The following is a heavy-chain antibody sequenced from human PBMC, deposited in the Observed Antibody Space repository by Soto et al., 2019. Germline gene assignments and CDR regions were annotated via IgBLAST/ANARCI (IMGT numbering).Heavy chain of an antibody. CDR3: ARRGGDFWSGYYYYYMDV. D-gene: IGHD3-3*01. CDR2: ISSSGSTI. V-gene: IGHV3-11*01. CDR1: GFTFSDYY. Sequence: QVQLVESGGGLVKPGGSLRLSCAASGFTFSDYYMSWIRQSPGKGLECVSYISSSGSTIYYADYVKGQFTISRDNAKKSLYMQRNSLRAEDTAVYYCARRGGDFWSGYYYYYMDVWGKGTTVTVSS. J-gene: IGHJ6*03.